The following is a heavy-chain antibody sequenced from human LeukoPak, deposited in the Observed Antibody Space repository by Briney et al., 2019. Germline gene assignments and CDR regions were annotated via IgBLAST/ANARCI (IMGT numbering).Heavy chain of an antibody. Sequence: SGPTLVNPTDTLTLTCTVSGFSLPNARMGVSWIRQPPWKSLGWHAHIFLNDEKSHSTSLKSQHTIANATSKSQVGLTITIMDPVDTATYYCARIRNGYGDFFPFDHWGQGTLVTVSS. CDR2: IFLNDEK. CDR3: ARIRNGYGDFFPFDH. V-gene: IGHV2-26*01. D-gene: IGHD4-17*01. CDR1: GFSLPNARMG. J-gene: IGHJ4*02.